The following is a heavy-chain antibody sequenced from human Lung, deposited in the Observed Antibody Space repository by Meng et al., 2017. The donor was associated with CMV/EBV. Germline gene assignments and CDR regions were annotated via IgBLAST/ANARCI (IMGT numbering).Heavy chain of an antibody. Sequence: SCAASGFTFSSYWMSWVRQASGKGLEWVANINQDGNEEYYVDSLKGRFTISRDNAKNSLYLQMTSLRAEDTAVYYCARDGTLSPYYYYYGMDVWGPGNXV. J-gene: IGHJ6*02. V-gene: IGHV3-7*01. CDR2: INQDGNEE. CDR3: ARDGTLSPYYYYYGMDV. CDR1: GFTFSSYW.